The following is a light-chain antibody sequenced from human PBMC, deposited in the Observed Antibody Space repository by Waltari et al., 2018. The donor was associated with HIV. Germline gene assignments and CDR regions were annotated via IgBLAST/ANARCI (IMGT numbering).Light chain of an antibody. Sequence: AIRMTQSPSSCSASTGDRVIITCRASQDISTYLAWYQQKPGTAPKLLIYGASTLQSGVPSRFSGSGSGTDFTLTISCLQSEDFATYFCQQYYSYPRTFGQGTKVEVK. CDR1: QDISTY. CDR2: GAS. V-gene: IGKV1-8*01. CDR3: QQYYSYPRT. J-gene: IGKJ1*01.